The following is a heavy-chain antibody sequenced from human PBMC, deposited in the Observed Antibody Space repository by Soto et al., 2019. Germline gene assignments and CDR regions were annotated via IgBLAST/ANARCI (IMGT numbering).Heavy chain of an antibody. CDR1: GFSLSTSGVG. V-gene: IGHV2-5*02. D-gene: IGHD3-22*01. J-gene: IGHJ3*02. CDR3: AHWTFYYDSSAYYNPPPHGAFDI. CDR2: IYWDDDK. Sequence: SGPTLVNPTQTLTLTCTFSGFSLSTSGVGVGWIRQPPGKVLEWLALIYWDDDKRYRASLKSRLTITRDTSKNQVVLTITNMDPVDTATYYCAHWTFYYDSSAYYNPPPHGAFDIWGQGTMVTVSS.